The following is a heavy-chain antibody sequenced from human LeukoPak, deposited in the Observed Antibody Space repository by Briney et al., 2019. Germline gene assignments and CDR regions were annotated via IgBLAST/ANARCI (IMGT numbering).Heavy chain of an antibody. CDR2: ISWNSGSI. J-gene: IGHJ6*02. V-gene: IGHV3-9*01. Sequence: GGSLRLSCAASGFTFDDYAMPWVRQAPGKGLEWVSGISWNSGSIGYADSVKGRFTISRDNAKNSLYLQMNSLRAEDTALYYCAKGTSVAGTYYYYYGMDVWGQGTTVTVSS. D-gene: IGHD6-19*01. CDR1: GFTFDDYA. CDR3: AKGTSVAGTYYYYYGMDV.